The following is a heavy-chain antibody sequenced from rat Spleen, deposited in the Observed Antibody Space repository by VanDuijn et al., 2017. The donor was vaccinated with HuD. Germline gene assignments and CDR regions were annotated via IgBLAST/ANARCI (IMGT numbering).Heavy chain of an antibody. CDR3: TRVDYYDGSYPFDY. D-gene: IGHD1-12*02. V-gene: IGHV6-6*01. Sequence: EVQVLESGGGLVQPGNSLKLSCATSGFTFSTAWMYWYRQFPEKRLEWIARIKAKSNNYATDYTESVKGRFTISRDDSKSSIYLQMNNLKEEDTAIYYCTRVDYYDGSYPFDYWGQGVMVTVSS. CDR1: GFTFSTAW. J-gene: IGHJ2*01. CDR2: IKAKSNNYAT.